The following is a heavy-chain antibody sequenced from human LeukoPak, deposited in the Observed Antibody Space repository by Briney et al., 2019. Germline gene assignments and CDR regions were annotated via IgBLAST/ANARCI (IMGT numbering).Heavy chain of an antibody. CDR3: ATRSSLGYYYYYMDV. D-gene: IGHD3-10*01. J-gene: IGHJ6*03. V-gene: IGHV4-30-4*08. Sequence: SETLSLTCTVSGGSISSGDYYWSWIRQPPGKGLEWIGYIYYSGSTYYNPSLKSRVTISVDTSKNQFSLKLSSVTAADTAVYYCATRSSLGYYYYYMDVWGKGTTVTVSS. CDR1: GGSISSGDYY. CDR2: IYYSGST.